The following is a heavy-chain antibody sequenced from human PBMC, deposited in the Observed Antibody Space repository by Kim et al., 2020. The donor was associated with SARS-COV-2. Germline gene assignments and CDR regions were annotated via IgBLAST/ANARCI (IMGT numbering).Heavy chain of an antibody. CDR1: GFSFSHYW. J-gene: IGHJ5*02. D-gene: IGHD3-16*01. V-gene: IGHV3-7*01. Sequence: GGSLRLSCAASGFSFSHYWMNLVRQAPGKGLEWVANIKTDGSDKYYVDSVKGRFTVSRDNAKNSLSLQMNSLQAEDTAVYYCATGGGESWGQGTLVTVSS. CDR2: IKTDGSDK. CDR3: ATGGGES.